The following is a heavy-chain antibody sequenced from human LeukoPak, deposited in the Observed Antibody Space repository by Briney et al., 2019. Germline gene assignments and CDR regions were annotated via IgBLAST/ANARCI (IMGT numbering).Heavy chain of an antibody. CDR1: GYSISSGYY. CDR3: ARIEAGIAVAGTAPRYYYYMDV. J-gene: IGHJ6*03. Sequence: SETLSLTCTVSGYSISSGYYWGWIRQPPGKGLEWIGSIYHSGSTYHNPSLRSRVTISVDTSKNQFSLKLSSVTAADTAVYYCARIEAGIAVAGTAPRYYYYMDVWGKGTTVTVSS. D-gene: IGHD6-19*01. CDR2: IYHSGST. V-gene: IGHV4-38-2*02.